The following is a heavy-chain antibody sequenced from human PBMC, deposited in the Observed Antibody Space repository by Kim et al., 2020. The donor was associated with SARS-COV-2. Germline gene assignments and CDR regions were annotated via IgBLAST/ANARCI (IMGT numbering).Heavy chain of an antibody. CDR3: ARGPVPRSYYYYGMDV. J-gene: IGHJ6*02. V-gene: IGHV3-53*01. D-gene: IGHD2-2*01. Sequence: DSVKGRFTISRDNSKNTLYLQMNSLRAEDTAVYYCARGPVPRSYYYYGMDVWGQGTTVTVSS.